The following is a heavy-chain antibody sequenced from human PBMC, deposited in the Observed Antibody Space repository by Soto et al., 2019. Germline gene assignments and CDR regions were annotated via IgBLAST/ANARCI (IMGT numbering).Heavy chain of an antibody. CDR2: IRSKANNYAT. V-gene: IGHV3-73*02. CDR3: TNPQVYYGMEV. Sequence: EVQLVESGGGLVQPGGSVKLSCAASGFTFSGSAVHWVRQASGKGLEWVGRIRSKANNYATAYAASVQGRFTIFRDDLKNTAYLQMNSLRTEDTAVYYCTNPQVYYGMEVWGQGTTVNVSS. J-gene: IGHJ6*02. CDR1: GFTFSGSA.